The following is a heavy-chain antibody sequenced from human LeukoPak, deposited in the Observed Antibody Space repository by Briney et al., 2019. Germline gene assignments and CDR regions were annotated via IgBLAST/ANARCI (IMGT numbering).Heavy chain of an antibody. CDR3: ARHPPSEWYFDL. CDR2: IDYSGST. J-gene: IGHJ2*01. Sequence: PSETLSLTCTVSGGSIRSSSYYWGWIRQPPGKGLEWIGSIDYSGSTYYSPSLKSRVTISVDTSKNQFSLKLRSVTAADTAVYXCARHPPSEWYFDLWGRGTLVTVSS. CDR1: GGSIRSSSYY. V-gene: IGHV4-39*01.